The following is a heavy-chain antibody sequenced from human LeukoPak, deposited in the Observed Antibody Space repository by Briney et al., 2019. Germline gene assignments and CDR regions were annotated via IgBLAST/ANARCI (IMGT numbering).Heavy chain of an antibody. CDR1: GYTFTTYD. CDR2: MNPNGGDT. V-gene: IGHV1-8*01. Sequence: ASVKVSCKASGYTFTTYDITWVRQATGQGLEWMGWMNPNGGDTAYAQKFQGRVAMTRDTSITTAYMELSSLRSEDTAVYYCARGLGDYYDTSDYYYAVPAHWGQGTLVTVSS. D-gene: IGHD3-22*01. CDR3: ARGLGDYYDTSDYYYAVPAH. J-gene: IGHJ4*02.